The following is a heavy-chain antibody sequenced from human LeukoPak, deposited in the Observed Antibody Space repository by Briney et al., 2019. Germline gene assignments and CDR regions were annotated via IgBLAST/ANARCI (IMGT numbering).Heavy chain of an antibody. J-gene: IGHJ6*02. CDR1: GYAFTGYY. Sequence: ASVKVSCKASGYAFTGYYMHWVRQAPGQGLEWMGWINPNSGGTNYAQKFQGRVTMTRDTSISTAYMELSRLRSDDTAVYYCARVQSHSIAAAGTQYYYGMDVWGQGTTVTVSS. D-gene: IGHD6-13*01. CDR3: ARVQSHSIAAAGTQYYYGMDV. V-gene: IGHV1-2*02. CDR2: INPNSGGT.